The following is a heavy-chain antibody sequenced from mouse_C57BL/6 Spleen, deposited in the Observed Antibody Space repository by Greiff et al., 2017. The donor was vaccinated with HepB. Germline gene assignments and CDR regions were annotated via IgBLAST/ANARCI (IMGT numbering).Heavy chain of an antibody. J-gene: IGHJ3*01. CDR2: ISSGGSYT. CDR1: GFTFSSYG. CDR3: ARMTYYGSSNGAWFAY. Sequence: VQLKESGGDLVKPGGSLKLSCAASGFTFSSYGMSWVRQTPDKRLEWVATISSGGSYTYYPDSVKGRFTISRDNAKNTLYLQMSSLKSEDTAMYYCARMTYYGSSNGAWFAYWGQGTLVTVSA. D-gene: IGHD1-1*01. V-gene: IGHV5-6*01.